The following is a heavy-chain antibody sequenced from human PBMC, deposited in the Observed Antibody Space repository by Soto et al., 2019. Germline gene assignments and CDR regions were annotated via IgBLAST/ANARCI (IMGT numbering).Heavy chain of an antibody. CDR2: ISSNGGST. J-gene: IGHJ6*02. CDR3: VTGYSNYHYYYYGMDV. Sequence: GGSLRLSCSASGFTFSSYAMHWVRQAPGKGLEYVSAISSNGGSTHYADSVKGRFTISRDNSKNTLYLQMSSLRAEDTAVYYCVTGYSNYHYYYYGMDVWGQGTTVTVSS. D-gene: IGHD4-4*01. CDR1: GFTFSSYA. V-gene: IGHV3-64D*08.